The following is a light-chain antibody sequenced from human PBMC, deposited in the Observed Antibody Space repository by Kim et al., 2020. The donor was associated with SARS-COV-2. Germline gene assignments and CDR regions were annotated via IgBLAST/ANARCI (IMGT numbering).Light chain of an antibody. V-gene: IGKV1-33*01. CDR2: GAV. J-gene: IGKJ1*01. CDR3: QQYYDDVT. Sequence: ASVGDSVTITCQASYDIKNHLSWFQQRPGKAPKVLIQGAVNLETGVPSRFSATGFGTDFTLTISSLQPEDLATYFCQQYYDDVTFGQGTKVDIK. CDR1: YDIKNH.